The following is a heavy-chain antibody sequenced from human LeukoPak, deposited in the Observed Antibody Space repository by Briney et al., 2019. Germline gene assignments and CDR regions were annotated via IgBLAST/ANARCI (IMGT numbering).Heavy chain of an antibody. CDR2: INPNSGGT. CDR3: ARGYVHDFWSGYYPFDY. CDR1: GYTFTVYY. Sequence: ASVNLCRSAAGYTFTVYYIHWVRQGPGQGLEWMGWINPNSGGTNYAQKFQGRVTMTRDTSTSTAYMELRSLRSDDTAVYYCARGYVHDFWSGYYPFDYWGQGTLVTVSS. J-gene: IGHJ4*02. D-gene: IGHD3-3*01. V-gene: IGHV1-2*02.